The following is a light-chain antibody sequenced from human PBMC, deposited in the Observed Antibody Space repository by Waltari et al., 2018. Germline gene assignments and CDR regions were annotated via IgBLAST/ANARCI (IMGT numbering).Light chain of an antibody. CDR3: CSYAGNYIWV. Sequence: QSALTQPASVSGSPGQSVTISCTGARRDIGRYDIVSWYQQHPGNAPKLIICDVSKRPSGVSDRFSGSKSGDTASLTISGLQFEDEADYYCCSYAGNYIWVFGGGTRLTVL. CDR2: DVS. J-gene: IGLJ3*02. CDR1: RRDIGRYDI. V-gene: IGLV2-23*02.